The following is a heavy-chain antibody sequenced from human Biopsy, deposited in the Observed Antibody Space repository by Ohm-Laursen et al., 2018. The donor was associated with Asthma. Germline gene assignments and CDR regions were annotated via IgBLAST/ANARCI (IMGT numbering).Heavy chain of an antibody. CDR1: GFAVSRDY. V-gene: IGHV4-34*01. Sequence: LRLSCSASGFAVSRDYMFWVRQAPGKGLEWIGETNERGVTNNNPSLKSRVIILIDTYWNRVSLKLTSVTAADTAVYYCARGPELDVWGQGTTVTVSS. CDR2: TNERGVT. J-gene: IGHJ6*02. CDR3: ARGPELDV.